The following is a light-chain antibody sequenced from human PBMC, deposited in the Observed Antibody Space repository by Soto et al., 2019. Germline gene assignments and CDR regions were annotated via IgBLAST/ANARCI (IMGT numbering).Light chain of an antibody. V-gene: IGKV1-39*01. CDR2: ASS. J-gene: IGKJ5*01. Sequence: DIQLTQSPASLSSSVGDRVTMTCRASQTISTFLNWYQHKPGKAPKLLIYASSRLKSGVPSRFSGSGSGTDFTLTINSLRPEDFASYYCQQRYSSPPITFGQGTRLEIK. CDR3: QQRYSSPPIT. CDR1: QTISTF.